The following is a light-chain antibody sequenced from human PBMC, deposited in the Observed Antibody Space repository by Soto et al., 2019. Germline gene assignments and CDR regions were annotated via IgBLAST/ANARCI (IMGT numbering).Light chain of an antibody. J-gene: IGKJ3*01. CDR3: QQYGSSPPFT. CDR1: QSVSSSY. V-gene: IGKV3-20*01. Sequence: ESVLTQSPGTLSLSPGERATLSCRASQSVSSSYLAWYQQKPCQAPRLLIYGASSRATGIPDRFSGSGSGTDFTLTISRLEPEDFAVYYCQQYGSSPPFTFGPGTKVDIK. CDR2: GAS.